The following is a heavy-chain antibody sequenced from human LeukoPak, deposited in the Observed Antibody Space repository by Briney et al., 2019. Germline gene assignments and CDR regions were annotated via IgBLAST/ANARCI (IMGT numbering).Heavy chain of an antibody. Sequence: SETLSLTCTVSGGSISSYYWNWIRQPAGKGLEWIGRIYTSGSTNYNPSLKSRVTMSVDTSKNQFSLKLSSVTAADTAVYYCAGEGTNGDLDYWGQGTLVTVSS. V-gene: IGHV4-4*07. D-gene: IGHD4-17*01. J-gene: IGHJ4*02. CDR2: IYTSGST. CDR1: GGSISSYY. CDR3: AGEGTNGDLDY.